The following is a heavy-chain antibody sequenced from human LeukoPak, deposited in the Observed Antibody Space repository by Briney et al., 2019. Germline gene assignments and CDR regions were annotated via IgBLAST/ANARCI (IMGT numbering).Heavy chain of an antibody. V-gene: IGHV3-33*01. CDR3: TRYNNDHFDY. CDR1: GFTFGSYA. J-gene: IGHJ4*02. D-gene: IGHD1-14*01. CDR2: IAYDGSRA. Sequence: GGSLRLSCAGSGFTFGSYAMHWFRQTPGKGLEWVAVIAYDGSRAFYADSVKGRFTISRDNSKNTMSVQMDDLRAEDTAVYYCTRYNNDHFDYWGQGTLVTVSS.